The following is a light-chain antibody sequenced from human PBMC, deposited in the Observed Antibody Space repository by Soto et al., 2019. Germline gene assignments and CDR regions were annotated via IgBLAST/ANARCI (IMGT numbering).Light chain of an antibody. CDR1: QDISTW. V-gene: IGKV1-12*01. Sequence: DIQMTQSPSSVSASVGDRVTITCRASQDISTWLAWYQQKPGKAPNLLIYDASSLQSGVPSRFSGGGSGTDSTLTISSLQPEDFATYYCQQVNSFPRTFGQGTKVDIK. CDR2: DAS. CDR3: QQVNSFPRT. J-gene: IGKJ1*01.